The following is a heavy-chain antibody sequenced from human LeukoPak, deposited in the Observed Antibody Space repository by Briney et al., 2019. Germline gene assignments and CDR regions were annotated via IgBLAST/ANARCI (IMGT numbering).Heavy chain of an antibody. CDR1: GFTFSSYS. Sequence: PGGSLRLSCAASGFTFSSYSIKWVRQAPGKGLEWVSDISSGSSIIYYADSVKGRFTISRDNAKNSLYLQMNSLRDEDTAVYYCARAHYGMDVWGQGTTVTVSS. V-gene: IGHV3-48*02. CDR3: ARAHYGMDV. CDR2: ISSGSSII. J-gene: IGHJ6*02.